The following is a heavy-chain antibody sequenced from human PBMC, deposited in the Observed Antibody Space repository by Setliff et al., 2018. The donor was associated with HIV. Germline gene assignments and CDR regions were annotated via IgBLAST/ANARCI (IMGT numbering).Heavy chain of an antibody. V-gene: IGHV3-48*03. CDR2: ISSSGTIK. J-gene: IGHJ4*02. CDR3: ARENSGTCLGGVFDY. CDR1: GFIVNNFE. D-gene: IGHD1-26*01. Sequence: PGGSLRLSCAASGFIVNNFEMNWVRQAPGKGLEWISYISSSGTIKKYASSVRGRFTISRDNAKKSLYLQMDSLRAEDTAVYYCARENSGTCLGGVFDYWGQGTLVTVSS.